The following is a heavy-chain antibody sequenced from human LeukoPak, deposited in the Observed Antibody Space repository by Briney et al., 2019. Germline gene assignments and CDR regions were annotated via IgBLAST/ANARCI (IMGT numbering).Heavy chain of an antibody. CDR1: GFTFSSYG. CDR3: ARVPYYYDSGWFDP. J-gene: IGHJ5*02. CDR2: IWYDGSNK. V-gene: IGHV3-33*01. D-gene: IGHD3-22*01. Sequence: GGSLRLSCAASGFTFSSYGMHWVRQAPGKGLEWVAVIWYDGSNKYYADSVKGRFTISRDNSKNTLYLQMNSLRAEDTAVYYCARVPYYYDSGWFDPWGQGTLVTVSS.